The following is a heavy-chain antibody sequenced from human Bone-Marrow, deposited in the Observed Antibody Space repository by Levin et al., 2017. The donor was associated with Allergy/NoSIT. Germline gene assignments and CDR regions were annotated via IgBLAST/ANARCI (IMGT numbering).Heavy chain of an antibody. J-gene: IGHJ4*02. Sequence: GESLKISCAASGFTFSAYTMNWVRQAPGRGLELVSCITRSSTYTYYADSVKGRFTISRDNAKNSVDLQMNSLRADDTAVYYCARDLSGYEYGDSWGQGILVTVSS. CDR2: ITRSSTYT. CDR1: GFTFSAYT. D-gene: IGHD5-12*01. V-gene: IGHV3-21*01. CDR3: ARDLSGYEYGDS.